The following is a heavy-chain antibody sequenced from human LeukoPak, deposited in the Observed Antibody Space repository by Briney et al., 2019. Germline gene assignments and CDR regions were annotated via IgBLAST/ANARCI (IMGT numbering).Heavy chain of an antibody. Sequence: AGGSLRLSCVASGFIFSSYAMSWVRQAPGKGLEWVSAISGSGGSTYYADSVKGRFTISRDNSKNTLYLQMNSLRAEGTAVYYCVKDRTGTYTLDYWGQGTLVTVSS. CDR3: VKDRTGTYTLDY. D-gene: IGHD3-10*01. CDR1: GFIFSSYA. J-gene: IGHJ4*02. CDR2: ISGSGGST. V-gene: IGHV3-23*01.